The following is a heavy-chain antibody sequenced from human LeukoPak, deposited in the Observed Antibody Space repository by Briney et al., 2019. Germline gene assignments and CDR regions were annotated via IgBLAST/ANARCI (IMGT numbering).Heavy chain of an antibody. CDR1: GFTVSSNY. J-gene: IGHJ4*02. V-gene: IGHV3-53*01. CDR2: IYSGGST. Sequence: GGSLRLSCAASGFTVSSNYMSWVRQAPGKGLEWVSVIYSGGSTYYADSVKGRFTISRDNSKNALYLQMNSLRAEDTAVYYCARTGLDGSLSFDYWGQGTLVTVSS. D-gene: IGHD3/OR15-3a*01. CDR3: ARTGLDGSLSFDY.